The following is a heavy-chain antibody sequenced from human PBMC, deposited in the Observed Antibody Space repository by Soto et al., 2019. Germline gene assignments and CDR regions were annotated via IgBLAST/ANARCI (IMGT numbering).Heavy chain of an antibody. V-gene: IGHV1-69*13. CDR2: IIPIFGTA. J-gene: IGHJ5*02. CDR3: AKRYGSGSYPEDNWFDP. CDR1: GGTFSSYA. D-gene: IGHD3-10*01. Sequence: ASVKVSCKASGGTFSSYAISWVRQAPGQGLEWMAGIIPIFGTANYAQKFQGRVTITADESTSTAYMELSSLRSEDTAVYYCAKRYGSGSYPEDNWFDPWGQGTLVTVSS.